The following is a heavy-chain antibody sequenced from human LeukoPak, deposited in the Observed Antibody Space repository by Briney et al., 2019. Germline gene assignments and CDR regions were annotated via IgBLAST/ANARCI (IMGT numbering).Heavy chain of an antibody. D-gene: IGHD3-10*01. CDR1: GYTFTSYG. J-gene: IGHJ6*02. Sequence: ASVKVSCKASGYTFTSYGISWVRQAPGQGLEWMGWNSAYNGNTNYAQKLQGRVTMTTGTSTSTAYMELRSLRSDDTAVYYCAREGVGEWFGELLVMLDGYYYYGMDVWGQGTTVTVSS. CDR2: NSAYNGNT. V-gene: IGHV1-18*01. CDR3: AREGVGEWFGELLVMLDGYYYYGMDV.